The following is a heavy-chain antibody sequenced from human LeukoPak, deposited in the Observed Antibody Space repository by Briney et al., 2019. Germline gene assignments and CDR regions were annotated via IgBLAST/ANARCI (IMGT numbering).Heavy chain of an antibody. CDR2: ISYDGSNK. D-gene: IGHD3-3*01. CDR3: AKESLGFAKD. V-gene: IGHV3-30*18. Sequence: GGSLRLSCVASGFTFSSYGMHWVRQAPGEGLEWVAVISYDGSNKYYADSVKGRFTISTDNSKNTLYLQMNSLRAKDTAVYYCAKESLGFAKDWGQGTLVTVSS. J-gene: IGHJ4*02. CDR1: GFTFSSYG.